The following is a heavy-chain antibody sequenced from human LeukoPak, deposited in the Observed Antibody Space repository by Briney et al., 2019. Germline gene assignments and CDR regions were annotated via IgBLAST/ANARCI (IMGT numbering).Heavy chain of an antibody. CDR2: IYTSGST. V-gene: IGHV4-4*07. D-gene: IGHD1-26*01. Sequence: SETLSLTCGISGYSFSGGYYWSWIRQPAGKGLEWIGRIYTSGSTNYNSSLKSRLTMSVDTSKNQFSLKLSSVTAADTAVYYCARLRPMGGSFPDSFDIWGQGTMVTVSS. CDR1: GYSFSGGYY. J-gene: IGHJ3*02. CDR3: ARLRPMGGSFPDSFDI.